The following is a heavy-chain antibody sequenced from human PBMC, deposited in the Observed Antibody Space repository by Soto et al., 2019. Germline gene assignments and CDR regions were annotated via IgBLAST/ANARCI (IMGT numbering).Heavy chain of an antibody. J-gene: IGHJ3*02. V-gene: IGHV4-4*02. CDR3: ASLNYYDSSGYYYEPPAFDI. Sequence: QVQLQESGPGLVKPSGTLSLTCAVSGGSISSSNWWSWVRQPPGKGLEWIGEIYHSGSTNYNPSLKSRVTISVDKSKNQFSLKLSSVTAADTAVYYCASLNYYDSSGYYYEPPAFDIWGQGTMVTVSS. CDR1: GGSISSSNW. CDR2: IYHSGST. D-gene: IGHD3-22*01.